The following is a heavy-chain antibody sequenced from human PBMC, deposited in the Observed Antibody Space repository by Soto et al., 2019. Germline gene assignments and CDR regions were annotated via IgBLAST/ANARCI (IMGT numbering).Heavy chain of an antibody. CDR1: GASISRYY. J-gene: IGHJ5*02. CDR2: IYHSGST. CDR3: ARVPGP. V-gene: IGHV4-59*12. Sequence: TSETLSLTCTVSGASISRYYLSWIRQPPGKGLEWIGYIYHSGSTYYNPSLKSRVTISVDRSKNQFSLKLSSVTAADTAVYYCARVPGPWGQGTLVTVSS.